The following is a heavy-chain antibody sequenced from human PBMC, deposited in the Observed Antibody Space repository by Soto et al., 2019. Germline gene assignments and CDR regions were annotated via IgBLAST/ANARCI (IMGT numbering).Heavy chain of an antibody. J-gene: IGHJ4*02. CDR1: GGSISSSSYY. V-gene: IGHV4-39*01. D-gene: IGHD6-19*01. CDR2: IYYSGST. CDR3: AGRTTTDTGYSSGWYDY. Sequence: PSETLSLTCTVSGGSISSSSYYWGWIRQPPGKGLEWIGSIYYSGSTYYNPSLKSRVTISVDTSKNQFSLKLSSVTAADTAVYNCAGRTTTDTGYSSGWYDYWGQGTLVTVSS.